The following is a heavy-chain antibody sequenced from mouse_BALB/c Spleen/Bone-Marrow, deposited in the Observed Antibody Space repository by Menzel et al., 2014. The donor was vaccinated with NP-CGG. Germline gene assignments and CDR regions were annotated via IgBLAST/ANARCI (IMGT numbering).Heavy chain of an antibody. D-gene: IGHD2-3*01. CDR2: IRNKANGYTT. Sequence: EVMLVESGGGLIQPGGSLRLSCATSGFTFTDYYMTWVRQPPGKALEWLGFIRNKANGYTTEYSASVKGRFTISRDNSQSSLYLQMNALRAEDSATYYCARDMGGLLFDYWGQGTTLTVSS. CDR3: ARDMGGLLFDY. J-gene: IGHJ2*01. CDR1: GFTFTDYY. V-gene: IGHV7-3*02.